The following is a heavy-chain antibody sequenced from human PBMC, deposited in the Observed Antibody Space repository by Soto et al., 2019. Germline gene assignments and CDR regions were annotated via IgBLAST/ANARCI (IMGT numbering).Heavy chain of an antibody. D-gene: IGHD2-2*01. J-gene: IGHJ6*02. CDR1: GFTFSTYG. Sequence: QVQLVESGGGVVQPGRSLRLSCAASGFTFSTYGMHWVRQAPGKGLEWVAVISYDGKNKYYAQFVKGRLTISRDNSKNTLYLQVNRLRVEDTAVYYCAKGQHCSSTSCHFYYYGMDVWGQGTTVAVSS. CDR3: AKGQHCSSTSCHFYYYGMDV. CDR2: ISYDGKNK. V-gene: IGHV3-30*18.